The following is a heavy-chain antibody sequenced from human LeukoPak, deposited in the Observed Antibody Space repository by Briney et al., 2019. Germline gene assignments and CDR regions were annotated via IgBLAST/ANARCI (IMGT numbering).Heavy chain of an antibody. Sequence: SETLSLTCTVSGGPISSYYWSWIRQPPGKGLEWIGYIYYSGSTNYNPSLKSRVTISVDTSKNQFSLKLSSVTAADTAVYYCAREGGYCSSTSCYASLYGMDVWGQGTTVTVSS. D-gene: IGHD2-2*01. CDR2: IYYSGST. CDR3: AREGGYCSSTSCYASLYGMDV. CDR1: GGPISSYY. J-gene: IGHJ6*02. V-gene: IGHV4-59*01.